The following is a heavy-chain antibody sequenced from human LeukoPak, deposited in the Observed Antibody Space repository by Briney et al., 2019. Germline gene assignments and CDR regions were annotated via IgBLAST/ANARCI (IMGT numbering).Heavy chain of an antibody. CDR2: ISWNSGSI. V-gene: IGHV3-9*01. Sequence: GGSLRLSCAASGFTFDDYAMHWVRQAPGKGLEWVSGISWNSGSIGYADSVKGRFTISRDNAKNSLYPQMNSLRAEDTALYYCAKDSSAVAQYYFDYWGQGTLVTVSS. CDR1: GFTFDDYA. J-gene: IGHJ4*02. D-gene: IGHD6-19*01. CDR3: AKDSSAVAQYYFDY.